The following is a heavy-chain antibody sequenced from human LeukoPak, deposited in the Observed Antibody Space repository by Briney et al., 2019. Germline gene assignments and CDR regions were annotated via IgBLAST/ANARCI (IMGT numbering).Heavy chain of an antibody. D-gene: IGHD2-2*01. J-gene: IGHJ6*02. Sequence: PSETLSLTCSVSGGPISSYYWRGIRQPAGKGLEWIGRIYNSGSTNYNPSLKSRVTMSVDTSKSQFSLKLGSVTAADTAVYYCARDCSSTSCYPIYYGMDVWGQGTTVTVSS. CDR3: ARDCSSTSCYPIYYGMDV. CDR1: GGPISSYY. V-gene: IGHV4-4*07. CDR2: IYNSGST.